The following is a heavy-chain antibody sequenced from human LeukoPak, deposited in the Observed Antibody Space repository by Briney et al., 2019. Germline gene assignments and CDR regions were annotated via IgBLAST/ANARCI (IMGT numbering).Heavy chain of an antibody. Sequence: PGGSLRLSCAVSGLTFSDYYMSWTRQAPGKGPELVSYISPSGSSIFYVDSVKGRFTMSRDNARNTLYLEMNSLRAEDTAVYYCVRELQHTAMDDWGQGTPVAVSS. CDR1: GLTFSDYY. V-gene: IGHV3-11*04. CDR2: ISPSGSSI. D-gene: IGHD5-18*01. J-gene: IGHJ4*02. CDR3: VRELQHTAMDD.